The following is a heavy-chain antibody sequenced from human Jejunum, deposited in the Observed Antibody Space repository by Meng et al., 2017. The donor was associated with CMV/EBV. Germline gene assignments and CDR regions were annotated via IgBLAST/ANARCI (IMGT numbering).Heavy chain of an antibody. D-gene: IGHD6-6*01. Sequence: SYGISWVRQAPGQGLEWMGWISAYKGNTNNAQKVQGRDTMTTDTSTSTAYMELRSLRSDDTAVYYCARDVHSSSGAYYYYYGMDVWGQGTTVTVSS. CDR2: ISAYKGNT. CDR3: ARDVHSSSGAYYYYYGMDV. CDR1: SYG. J-gene: IGHJ6*02. V-gene: IGHV1-18*01.